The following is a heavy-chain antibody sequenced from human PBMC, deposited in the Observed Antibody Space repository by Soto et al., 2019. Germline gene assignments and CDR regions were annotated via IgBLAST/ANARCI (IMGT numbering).Heavy chain of an antibody. V-gene: IGHV1-58*01. CDR1: GFTFTSSA. D-gene: IGHD3-22*01. CDR2: IVVGSGNT. Sequence: SVKVSCTASGFTFTSSAVQWVRQARGQRLEWIGWIVVGSGNTNYAQKFQERVTITRDMSTSTAYMELSSLRSEDTAVYYCAADHYYDSSGYYYPMAYWGQGPLVTVSS. CDR3: AADHYYDSSGYYYPMAY. J-gene: IGHJ4*02.